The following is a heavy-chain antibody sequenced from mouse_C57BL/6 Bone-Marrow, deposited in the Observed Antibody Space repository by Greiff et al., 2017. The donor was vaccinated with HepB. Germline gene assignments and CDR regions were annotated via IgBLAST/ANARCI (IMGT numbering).Heavy chain of an antibody. D-gene: IGHD1-1*01. V-gene: IGHV1-69*02. CDR2: IDPSDSYT. Sequence: VQLQQSGAELVKPGASVKLSCKASGYTFTSYWMHWVKQRPGRGLEWIGRIDPSDSYTNYNQKFKGKATLTVDTSSSTAYMQLSSLTSEDSAVYYCARSYLPDYWGQGTTLTVSS. CDR3: ARSYLPDY. J-gene: IGHJ2*01. CDR1: GYTFTSYW.